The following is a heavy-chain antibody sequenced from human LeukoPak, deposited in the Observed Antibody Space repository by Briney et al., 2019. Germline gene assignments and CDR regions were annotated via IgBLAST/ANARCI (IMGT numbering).Heavy chain of an antibody. CDR3: ATTSAYDFWSGSFDY. V-gene: IGHV3-30*03. Sequence: GGSLRLSCAASGFTFSSYAMSWVRQAPGKGLEWVAVISYDGSNKYYADSVKGRFTITRDNSKNTLYLQMNSLRAEDTTVYYCATTSAYDFWSGSFDYWGQGTLVTVSS. CDR1: GFTFSSYA. CDR2: ISYDGSNK. J-gene: IGHJ4*02. D-gene: IGHD3-3*01.